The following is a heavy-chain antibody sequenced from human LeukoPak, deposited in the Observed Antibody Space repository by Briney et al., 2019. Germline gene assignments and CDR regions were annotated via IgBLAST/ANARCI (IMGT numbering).Heavy chain of an antibody. D-gene: IGHD6-19*01. J-gene: IGHJ6*03. CDR1: GFAFAEHG. Sequence: GGSLRLSCTASGFAFAEHGMSWVRQVPGKGLEWVSGINWSGGSTGYADPLRGRFTISRDNAKNSLYLQMNSLRAEDTAVYYCARDRTYSSGWYSNYYYMDVWGKGTTVTVSS. CDR3: ARDRTYSSGWYSNYYYMDV. V-gene: IGHV3-20*04. CDR2: INWSGGST.